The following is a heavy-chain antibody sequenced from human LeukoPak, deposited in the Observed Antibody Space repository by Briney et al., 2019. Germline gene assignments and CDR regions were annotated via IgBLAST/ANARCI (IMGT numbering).Heavy chain of an antibody. J-gene: IGHJ5*02. Sequence: PGRSLRLSCAASGFTFSSYAMHWVRQAPGKGLEWVAVISYDGSNKYYADSVKGRFTISRDNSKNTLYLQMNSLRAEDTAVYYCARAGSSGWDSWFDPWGQGTLVTVSS. CDR3: ARAGSSGWDSWFDP. D-gene: IGHD6-19*01. CDR2: ISYDGSNK. V-gene: IGHV3-30*04. CDR1: GFTFSSYA.